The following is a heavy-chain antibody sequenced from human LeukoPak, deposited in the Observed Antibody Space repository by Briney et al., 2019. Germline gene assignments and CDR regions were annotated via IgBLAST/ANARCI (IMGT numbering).Heavy chain of an antibody. J-gene: IGHJ4*02. V-gene: IGHV4-39*07. CDR2: IYYSGST. CDR1: GGSISSSSYY. CDR3: ARVDVDTAMGIDY. D-gene: IGHD5-18*01. Sequence: SETLSLTCTVSGGSISSSSYYWGWIRQPPGKGLEWIGSIYYSGSTYYNPSLKSRVTISVDTSKNQFSLKLSSVTAADTAVYYCARVDVDTAMGIDYWGQGTLVTVSS.